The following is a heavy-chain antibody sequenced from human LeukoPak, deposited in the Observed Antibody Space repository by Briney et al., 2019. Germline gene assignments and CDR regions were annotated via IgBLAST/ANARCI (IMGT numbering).Heavy chain of an antibody. CDR2: IKQDGSEK. Sequence: GGSLRLSCAASGFTFSSYWMSWVRQAPGKGLEWVANIKQDGSEKYYVDSVKGRFTISRDNAKNSLYLQMNSLRAEDTAVYYCAKDLYGSGSFGFDYWGQGTLVTVSS. V-gene: IGHV3-7*05. J-gene: IGHJ4*02. D-gene: IGHD3-10*01. CDR3: AKDLYGSGSFGFDY. CDR1: GFTFSSYW.